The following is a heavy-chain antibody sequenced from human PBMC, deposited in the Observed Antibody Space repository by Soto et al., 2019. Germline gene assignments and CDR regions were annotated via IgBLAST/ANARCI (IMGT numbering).Heavy chain of an antibody. D-gene: IGHD3-3*01. CDR1: GYSFTSYW. Sequence: PGESLKISCKGSGYSFTSYWIGWVRQMPGKGLEWMGIIYPGDSDTRYSPSFQGQVTISADKSISTAYLQWSSLKASDTAMYYCARAYYDFWSGYLPADGTTPNRNKLYYYYYYMDVWGKGTTVTVSS. CDR2: IYPGDSDT. J-gene: IGHJ6*03. V-gene: IGHV5-51*01. CDR3: ARAYYDFWSGYLPADGTTPNRNKLYYYYYYMDV.